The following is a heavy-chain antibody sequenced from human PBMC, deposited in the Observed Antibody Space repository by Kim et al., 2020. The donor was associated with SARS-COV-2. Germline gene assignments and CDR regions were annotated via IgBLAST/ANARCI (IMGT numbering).Heavy chain of an antibody. Sequence: SVKVSCKASGGTFSSYAISWVRQAPGQGLEWMGGIIPIFGTANYAQKFQGRITITADKSTSTAYMELSSLRSEDTAVYYCARVSTDYYDSSGYYDYWGQGTLVTVSS. CDR3: ARVSTDYYDSSGYYDY. CDR1: GGTFSSYA. D-gene: IGHD3-22*01. CDR2: IIPIFGTA. J-gene: IGHJ4*02. V-gene: IGHV1-69*06.